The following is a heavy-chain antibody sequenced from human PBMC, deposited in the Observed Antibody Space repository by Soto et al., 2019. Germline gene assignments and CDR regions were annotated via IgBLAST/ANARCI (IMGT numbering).Heavy chain of an antibody. J-gene: IGHJ4*02. V-gene: IGHV3-7*01. CDR1: GFTFSSYW. CDR3: ARAGHYYDSSGYPLDY. Sequence: GGSLRLSCAASGFTFSSYWMSWVRQAPGKGLEWVANIKQDGSEKYYVDSVKGRFTISRDNAKNSLYLQMNSLRAEDTAVYYCARAGHYYDSSGYPLDYWGQGTLVTVSS. D-gene: IGHD3-22*01. CDR2: IKQDGSEK.